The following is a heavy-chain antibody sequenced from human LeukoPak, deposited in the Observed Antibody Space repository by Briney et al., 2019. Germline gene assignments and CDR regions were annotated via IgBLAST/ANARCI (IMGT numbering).Heavy chain of an antibody. J-gene: IGHJ4*02. Sequence: GGSLRLSCAASGFTFSSYWMSWVRQAPGKGLEWVANIKQDGSEKYYVDSVKGRFTISRDNAKNSLYLQMNSLRAEDTAVYYCARQTRNYDILTGYYSTSQLDYWGQGTLVTVSS. CDR1: GFTFSSYW. D-gene: IGHD3-9*01. V-gene: IGHV3-7*01. CDR3: ARQTRNYDILTGYYSTSQLDY. CDR2: IKQDGSEK.